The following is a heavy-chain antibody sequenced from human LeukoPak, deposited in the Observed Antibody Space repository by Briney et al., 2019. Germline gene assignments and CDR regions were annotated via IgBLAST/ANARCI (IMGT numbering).Heavy chain of an antibody. J-gene: IGHJ3*02. CDR3: ARHKYGLKGSFDI. V-gene: IGHV4-39*01. CDR2: IYYSGST. D-gene: IGHD4-17*01. CDR1: GGSISSSSYC. Sequence: PSETLSLTCTVSGGSISSSSYCWGWIRQPPGKGLEWIGSIYYSGSTYYNPSLKSRITISVDTSKNQFSLKLSSVTAADTAVYYCARHKYGLKGSFDIWGQGTMVTVSS.